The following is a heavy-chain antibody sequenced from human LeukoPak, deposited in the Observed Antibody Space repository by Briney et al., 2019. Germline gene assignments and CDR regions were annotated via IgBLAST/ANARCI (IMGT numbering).Heavy chain of an antibody. CDR1: GGSFSGYY. V-gene: IGHV4-34*01. CDR2: INHSGST. D-gene: IGHD5-18*01. CDR3: ASGLGGYSYGYVDY. J-gene: IGHJ4*02. Sequence: PSETLSLTCAVYGGSFSGYYWSWIRQPPGKGLEWTGEINHSGSTNYNPSLKSRVTISVDTSKNQFSLKLSSVTAADTAVYYCASGLGGYSYGYVDYWGQGTLVTVSS.